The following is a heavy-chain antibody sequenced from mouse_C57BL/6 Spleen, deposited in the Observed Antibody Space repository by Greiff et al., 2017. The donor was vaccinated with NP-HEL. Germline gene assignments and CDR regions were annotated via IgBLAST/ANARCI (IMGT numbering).Heavy chain of an antibody. V-gene: IGHV5-17*01. CDR3: ARGGRGAYFDY. CDR2: ISSGSSTI. D-gene: IGHD1-1*02. CDR1: GFTFSDYG. Sequence: EVHLVESGGGLVKPGGSLKLSCAASGFTFSDYGMHWVRQAPEKGLEWVAYISSGSSTIYYADTVKGRFTISRDNAKNTLFLQMTSLRSEDTAMYYCARGGRGAYFDYWGQGTTLTVSS. J-gene: IGHJ2*01.